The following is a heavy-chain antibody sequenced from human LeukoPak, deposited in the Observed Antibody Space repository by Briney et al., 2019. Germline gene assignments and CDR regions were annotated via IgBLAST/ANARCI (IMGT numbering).Heavy chain of an antibody. CDR2: ISSSGDST. CDR1: GFTFSSYA. D-gene: IGHD2-15*01. V-gene: IGHV3-23*01. J-gene: IGHJ4*02. CDR3: AKAKYCSAGTCYFAY. Sequence: GGSLRLPCAASGFTFSSYAMSWVRQAPGKGLEWVSTISSSGDSTYYADSVKGRFTISRDNSKNTLYLQMSSLRAEDTAVYYCAKAKYCSAGTCYFAYWGQGTLVTVSS.